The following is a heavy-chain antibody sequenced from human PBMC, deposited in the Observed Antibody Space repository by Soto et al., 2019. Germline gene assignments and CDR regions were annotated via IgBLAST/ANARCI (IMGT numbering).Heavy chain of an antibody. Sequence: ASVKVSCKASGYTFTSYYMHWVRQAPGQGLEWMAWISTYGGNTIYAEKLQGRVTVTTDTATTTAYMELRSLSSDDTAVYYCARVHTSGSHGDDYWGQGTLVTVSS. V-gene: IGHV1-18*04. CDR1: GYTFTSYY. J-gene: IGHJ4*02. CDR2: ISTYGGNT. CDR3: ARVHTSGSHGDDY. D-gene: IGHD6-19*01.